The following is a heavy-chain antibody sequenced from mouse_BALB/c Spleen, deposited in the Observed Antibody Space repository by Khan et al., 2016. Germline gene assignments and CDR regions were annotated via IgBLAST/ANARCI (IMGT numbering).Heavy chain of an antibody. CDR1: GFTFSNYW. D-gene: IGHD1-1*02. CDR2: ISLRSDNYTT. Sequence: EGKLEGAGGGLVQPGGSMKFSCEATGFTFSNYWMSWVRRSPQKGLEWVAEISLRSDNYTTHYAESVKGISTISRDDSKGRLFLQLNSLRAEDTGTYYCTGGNPWYFDVWGAGTTVTVSS. V-gene: IGHV6-6*02. CDR3: TGGNPWYFDV. J-gene: IGHJ1*01.